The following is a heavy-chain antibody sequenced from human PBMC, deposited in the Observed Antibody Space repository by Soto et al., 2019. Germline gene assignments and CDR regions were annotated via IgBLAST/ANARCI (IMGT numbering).Heavy chain of an antibody. J-gene: IGHJ4*02. CDR1: GLTFSNYW. CDR2: ISRDGSST. Sequence: HPGGSLRLSCAGSGLTFSNYWIHWVRQAPGKGLAWVSRISRDGSSTTYADSVKGRFTISRDFAKNTVYLQMNSLRAEDTAVYYCARESSGYSSCFDYWGQGTQVTVSS. D-gene: IGHD5-12*01. V-gene: IGHV3-74*01. CDR3: ARESSGYSSCFDY.